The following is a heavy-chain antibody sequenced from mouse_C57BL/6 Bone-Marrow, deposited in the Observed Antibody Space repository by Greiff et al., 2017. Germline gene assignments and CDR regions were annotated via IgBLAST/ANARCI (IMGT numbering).Heavy chain of an antibody. CDR1: GYAFTNYL. CDR2: INPGRGGT. J-gene: IGHJ4*01. D-gene: IGHD2-3*01. CDR3: ARRLLPYAMDY. Sequence: QVQLQQSGAELVRPGTSVKVSCKASGYAFTNYLIEWVKQRPGQGLELSGVINPGRGGTNYTEKFKGKATLTADKSSSTAYMQLSSLTSEDSAVYFCARRLLPYAMDYWGQGTSVTVSS. V-gene: IGHV1-54*01.